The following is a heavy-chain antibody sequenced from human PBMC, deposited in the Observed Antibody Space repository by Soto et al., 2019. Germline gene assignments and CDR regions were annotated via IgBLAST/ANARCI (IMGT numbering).Heavy chain of an antibody. CDR3: ARDAPGSGWLSDY. J-gene: IGHJ4*02. CDR2: ISSSSSYI. V-gene: IGHV3-21*01. Sequence: KPGGSLRLSCAASGFTFSSYSMNWVRQAPGKGLEWVSSISSSSSYIYYADSVKGRFTISRDNAKNSLYLQMNSLRAEDTAVYYCARDAPGSGWLSDYWGQGTLVTVSS. CDR1: GFTFSSYS. D-gene: IGHD3-22*01.